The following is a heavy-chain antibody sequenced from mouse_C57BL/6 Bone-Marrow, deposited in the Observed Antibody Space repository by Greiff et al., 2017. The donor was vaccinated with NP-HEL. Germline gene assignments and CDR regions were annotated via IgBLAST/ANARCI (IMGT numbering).Heavy chain of an antibody. J-gene: IGHJ2*01. CDR2: IDPSDSYT. Sequence: VKLQQPGAELVMPGASVKLSCKASGYTFTSYWMHWVNQRPGQGLEWIGEIDPSDSYTNYNQKFKGKSTLTVDKSSSTAYMQLSSLTSEDSAVYYCARANWEGYWGQGTTLTVSS. CDR1: GYTFTSYW. D-gene: IGHD4-1*01. V-gene: IGHV1-69*01. CDR3: ARANWEGY.